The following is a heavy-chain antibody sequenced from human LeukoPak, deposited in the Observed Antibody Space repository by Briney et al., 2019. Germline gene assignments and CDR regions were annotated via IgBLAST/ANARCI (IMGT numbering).Heavy chain of an antibody. J-gene: IGHJ4*02. CDR2: IHSADSNT. Sequence: GESLKISCKDSGYSFTNYWIGWVRQMPGKGLEWMGIIHSADSNTKYSPSFQGQVTISADKSISTAYLQWSGLKASDTAMYYCAGARHGDYRWNYWGQGTLVTVSS. V-gene: IGHV5-51*01. D-gene: IGHD4-17*01. CDR1: GYSFTNYW. CDR3: AGARHGDYRWNY.